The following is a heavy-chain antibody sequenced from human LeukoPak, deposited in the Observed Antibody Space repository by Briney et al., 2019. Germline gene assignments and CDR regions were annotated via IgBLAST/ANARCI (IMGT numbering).Heavy chain of an antibody. D-gene: IGHD3-16*01. CDR1: GFTFSSYA. Sequence: GGSLRLSCAASGFTFSSYAMSWVRQAPGKGLEWVSAISGSGGSTYYADSVKGRFTISRDNSKNTLYLQMNSLRAEDTAVYYCAKFRVSAHGGGRDYWGQGTLVTVSS. V-gene: IGHV3-23*01. CDR2: ISGSGGST. CDR3: AKFRVSAHGGGRDY. J-gene: IGHJ4*02.